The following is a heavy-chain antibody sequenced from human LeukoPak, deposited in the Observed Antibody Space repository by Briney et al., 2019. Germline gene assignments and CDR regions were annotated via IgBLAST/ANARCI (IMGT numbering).Heavy chain of an antibody. CDR3: AERKGWFGELLGFDY. V-gene: IGHV3-30*02. Sequence: GGSLRLSCAASGFTFSSYGMHWVRQAPGKGLEWVAFIRYDGSNKYYADSVKGRFTISRDNSKNTLYLQMNSLRAEDTAVYYCAERKGWFGELLGFDYWGQGTLVTVSS. CDR1: GFTFSSYG. J-gene: IGHJ4*02. D-gene: IGHD3-10*01. CDR2: IRYDGSNK.